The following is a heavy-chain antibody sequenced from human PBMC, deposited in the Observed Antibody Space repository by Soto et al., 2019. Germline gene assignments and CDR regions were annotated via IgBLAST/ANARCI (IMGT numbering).Heavy chain of an antibody. J-gene: IGHJ4*02. V-gene: IGHV3-23*01. Sequence: GGSLRLSCAASGFTFSSYAMSWVRQAPGKGLEWVSAISGSGGSTYYADSVKGRFTICRDNSKNTLYLQMNSLRAEDTAVYYCAKGFEDCTNGVCYTGVFDYWGQGTLVTVSS. D-gene: IGHD2-8*01. CDR1: GFTFSSYA. CDR2: ISGSGGST. CDR3: AKGFEDCTNGVCYTGVFDY.